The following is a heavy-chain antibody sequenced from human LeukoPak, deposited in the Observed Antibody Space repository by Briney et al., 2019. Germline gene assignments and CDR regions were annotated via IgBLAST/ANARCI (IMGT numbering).Heavy chain of an antibody. CDR1: GVSISSGGYY. J-gene: IGHJ4*02. V-gene: IGHV4-31*03. D-gene: IGHD3-22*01. CDR3: ARDYYDSSGFGFDY. CDR2: IYYSGST. Sequence: SETLSLTCTVSGVSISSGGYYWSWIRQHPGKGLEWIGYIYYSGSTYYNPSLKSRVTISVDTSKNQFSLKLSSVTAADTAVYYCARDYYDSSGFGFDYWGQGTLVTVSS.